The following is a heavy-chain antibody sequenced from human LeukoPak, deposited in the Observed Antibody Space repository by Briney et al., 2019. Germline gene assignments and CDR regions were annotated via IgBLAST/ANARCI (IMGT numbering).Heavy chain of an antibody. D-gene: IGHD3-22*01. J-gene: IGHJ4*02. Sequence: SVKVSCKASGGTFSSYAISWVRQAPGQGLEWMGGIIPIFGTANYAQKFQGGVTITADESTSTAYMELSSLRSEDTAVYYCASQPYDYYDSSGYYVDYWGQGTLVTVSS. V-gene: IGHV1-69*13. CDR1: GGTFSSYA. CDR2: IIPIFGTA. CDR3: ASQPYDYYDSSGYYVDY.